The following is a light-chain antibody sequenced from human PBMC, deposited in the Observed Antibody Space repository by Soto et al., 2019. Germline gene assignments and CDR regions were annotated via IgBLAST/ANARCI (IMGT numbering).Light chain of an antibody. J-gene: IGKJ3*01. CDR3: QQYGRSPFT. CDR2: GAS. Sequence: ELVLTQSPGTLSLSPGERANLSCRASQSVSNNYLAWYQQKPGQAPRLLIYGASSRATGVPDRFSASGSGTDFTLTISRLEPEDFAVYYCQQYGRSPFTFGPGTKVD. V-gene: IGKV3-20*01. CDR1: QSVSNNY.